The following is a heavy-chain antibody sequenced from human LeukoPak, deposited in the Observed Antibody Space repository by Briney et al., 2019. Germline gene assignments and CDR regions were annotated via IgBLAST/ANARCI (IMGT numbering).Heavy chain of an antibody. CDR1: GGSINNYY. CDR2: IYYSGST. J-gene: IGHJ4*02. Sequence: SETLSLTCAVSGGSINNYYWRWVRQPPRKGLEWIGDIYYSGSTNYNSALKGRVTISVDTSKNQFSLFLSSVTAADTAVYYCARARNDGDTFDYWGQGTLVTVSS. D-gene: IGHD1-1*01. CDR3: ARARNDGDTFDY. V-gene: IGHV4-59*01.